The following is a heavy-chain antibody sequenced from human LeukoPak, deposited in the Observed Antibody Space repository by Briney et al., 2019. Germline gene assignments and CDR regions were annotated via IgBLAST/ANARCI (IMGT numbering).Heavy chain of an antibody. D-gene: IGHD1-7*01. CDR1: GFTFSSYS. CDR3: TRDRRPPVRELELVHDAFDI. J-gene: IGHJ3*02. CDR2: ISSSSSYI. V-gene: IGHV3-21*01. Sequence: PGGSLRLSCAASGFTFSSYSMDWVRQAPGKGLEWVSSISSSSSYIYYADSVKGRFTISRDNAKNSLYLQMNSLRAEDTAVYYCTRDRRPPVRELELVHDAFDIWGQGTVVTVSS.